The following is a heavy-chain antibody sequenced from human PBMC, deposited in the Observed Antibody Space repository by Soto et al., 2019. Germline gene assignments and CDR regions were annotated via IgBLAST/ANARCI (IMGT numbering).Heavy chain of an antibody. V-gene: IGHV1-46*01. Sequence: ASVKVSCKASGYTFTSYYMHWVRQAPGQGLEWMGIFNPSGGSTSYAQKFQGRVTMTRDTSTSTVYMELSSLRSEDTAVYYCARDRRPQYAFDIWGQGTMVTVSS. CDR2: FNPSGGST. CDR3: ARDRRPQYAFDI. J-gene: IGHJ3*02. CDR1: GYTFTSYY.